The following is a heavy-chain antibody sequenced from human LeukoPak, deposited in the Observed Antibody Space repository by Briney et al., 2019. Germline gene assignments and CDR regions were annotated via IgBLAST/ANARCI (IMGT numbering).Heavy chain of an antibody. Sequence: PGGSLRLSCAASGFTFSSYAMSWVRQAPGKGLEWVSAISGSGGSTYYADSVKGWFTISRDNSKNTLYLQMNSLRAEDTAVYYCARALTTLTYEGYWGQGTLVTVSS. J-gene: IGHJ4*02. D-gene: IGHD1-1*01. CDR3: ARALTTLTYEGY. CDR1: GFTFSSYA. V-gene: IGHV3-23*01. CDR2: ISGSGGST.